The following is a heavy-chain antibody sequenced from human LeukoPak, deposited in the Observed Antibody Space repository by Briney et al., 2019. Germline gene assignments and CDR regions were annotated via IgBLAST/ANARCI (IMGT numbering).Heavy chain of an antibody. Sequence: PGGSLRLSCAASGFTLNNAWMSWVRQAPGKGLEWVGRIKSKTDGGTTDYAAPVKGRFTISRDDSKNTLYLQMNSLKTEDTAVYYCTTEYPNYYDGNGAFEYWGEGTLVTVSS. D-gene: IGHD3-22*01. CDR1: GFTLNNAW. CDR3: TTEYPNYYDGNGAFEY. J-gene: IGHJ4*02. CDR2: IKSKTDGGTT. V-gene: IGHV3-15*05.